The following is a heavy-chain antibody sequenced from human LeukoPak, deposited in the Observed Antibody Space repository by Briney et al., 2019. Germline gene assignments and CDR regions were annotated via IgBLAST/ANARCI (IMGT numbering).Heavy chain of an antibody. CDR2: INHSGST. CDR1: GGSISSYY. CDR3: ARSPLTGYSVYFDY. Sequence: PSETLSLTCTVSGGSISSYYWSWIRQPPGKGLEWIGEINHSGSTNYNPSLKSRVTISVDTSKNQFSLKLSSVTAADTAVYYCARSPLTGYSVYFDYWGQGTLVTVSS. J-gene: IGHJ4*02. V-gene: IGHV4-34*01. D-gene: IGHD3-9*01.